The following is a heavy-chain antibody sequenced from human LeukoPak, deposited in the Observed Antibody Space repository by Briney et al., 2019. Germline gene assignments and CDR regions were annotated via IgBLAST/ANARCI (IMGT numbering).Heavy chain of an antibody. CDR3: ARDNPYDYVWGSYRYGYNWFDP. CDR1: GYTFSSYY. CDR2: INPSGGST. J-gene: IGHJ5*02. Sequence: ASVKVSCKASGYTFSSYYMHWVRQAPGEGLEWMGIINPSGGSTSYAQKFKGRVTMTRDMSTSTVHMELSSLRSEDTAVYYCARDNPYDYVWGSYRYGYNWFDPWGQGTLVTVSS. V-gene: IGHV1-46*01. D-gene: IGHD3-16*02.